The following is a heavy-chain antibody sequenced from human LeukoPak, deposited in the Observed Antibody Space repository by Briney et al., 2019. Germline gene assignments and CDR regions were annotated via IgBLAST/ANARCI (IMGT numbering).Heavy chain of an antibody. D-gene: IGHD2-21*02. J-gene: IGHJ6*04. CDR2: IYHSGST. CDR1: GGSISSSNW. CDR3: ARTGEAYCGGDCTLSYGMDV. V-gene: IGHV4-4*02. Sequence: SETLSLTCAVSGGSISSSNWWSWVRQPPGKGPEWIGEIYHSGSTNYNPSLKSRVTISVDKSKNQFSLKLSSVTAADTAVYYCARTGEAYCGGDCTLSYGMDVWGKGTTVTVSS.